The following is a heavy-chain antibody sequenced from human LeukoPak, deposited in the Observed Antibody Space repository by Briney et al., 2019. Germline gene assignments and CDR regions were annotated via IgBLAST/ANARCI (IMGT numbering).Heavy chain of an antibody. J-gene: IGHJ5*02. CDR1: GFTFSSYG. Sequence: GRSLRLSCAASGFTFSSYGMHWVRQAPGKGLEWVSTISDSVSGGSTYYADSVKGRFTISRDNSKNTLYLQMNSLRAEDTAVYYCAKDRTGYSYGYFLSPWGQGTLVTVSS. CDR2: ISDSVSGGST. D-gene: IGHD5-18*01. CDR3: AKDRTGYSYGYFLSP. V-gene: IGHV3-23*01.